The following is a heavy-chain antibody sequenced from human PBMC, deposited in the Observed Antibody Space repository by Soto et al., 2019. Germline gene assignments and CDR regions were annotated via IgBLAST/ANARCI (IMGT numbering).Heavy chain of an antibody. D-gene: IGHD5-18*01. Sequence: LEPMSLTCTVSCGSISSISYYRGWIRQPPGKGLEWIGSIYYSGSTYYNPSLKSRVTISVDTSKNQFSLKLSSVTAADTAVYYCASRVDTAMILSLSIFSRTGRDYYGMDVWGQGTTVTVSS. V-gene: IGHV4-39*01. CDR1: CGSISSISYY. CDR2: IYYSGST. CDR3: ASRVDTAMILSLSIFSRTGRDYYGMDV. J-gene: IGHJ6*02.